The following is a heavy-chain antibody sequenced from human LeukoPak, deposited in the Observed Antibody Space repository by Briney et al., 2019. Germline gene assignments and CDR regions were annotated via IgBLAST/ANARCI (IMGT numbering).Heavy chain of an antibody. CDR3: ARGSRDWAAFDI. Sequence: GGSLRLSCAASGFTFSSYSMNWVRQAPGKGLEWVAVISYDGSNKYYADSVKGRFTISRDNSKNTLYLQMNSLRTEDTAVYYCARGSRDWAAFDIWGQGTMVTVSS. D-gene: IGHD3/OR15-3a*01. V-gene: IGHV3-30*03. J-gene: IGHJ3*02. CDR2: ISYDGSNK. CDR1: GFTFSSYS.